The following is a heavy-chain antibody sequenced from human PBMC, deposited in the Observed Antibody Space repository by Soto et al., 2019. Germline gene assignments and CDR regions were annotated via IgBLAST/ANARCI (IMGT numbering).Heavy chain of an antibody. CDR3: AKETDTCPAY. Sequence: GGSLRLSCAASGFTFSSYGIHWVRQAPGKGLEWVAVISYDGSNKYYADSVKGRFTISRDNSKNTLYLQMNSLRAEDTAVYYCAKETDTCPAYWGQGTLVTVSS. J-gene: IGHJ4*02. CDR1: GFTFSSYG. V-gene: IGHV3-30*18. CDR2: ISYDGSNK. D-gene: IGHD1-1*01.